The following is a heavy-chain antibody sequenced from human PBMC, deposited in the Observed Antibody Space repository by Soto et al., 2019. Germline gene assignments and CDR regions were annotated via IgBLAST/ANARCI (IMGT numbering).Heavy chain of an antibody. V-gene: IGHV3-11*01. J-gene: IGHJ5*02. D-gene: IGHD6-19*01. CDR1: GFTFNDYY. CDR3: ARGSGLDR. Sequence: EGSLTLSCVASGFTFNDYYMSWVRQPPGKELEWVSYISSTSRTIYYADSVRGRFTVSRDNAQKSLSLQMNNLRVDDTAVYFCARGSGLDRWGRGIQVTV. CDR2: ISSTSRTI.